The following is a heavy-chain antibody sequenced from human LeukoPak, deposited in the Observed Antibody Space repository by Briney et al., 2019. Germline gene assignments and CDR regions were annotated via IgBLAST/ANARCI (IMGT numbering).Heavy chain of an antibody. V-gene: IGHV1-69*01. CDR1: GGTFGSYA. CDR2: IIPIFSTA. J-gene: IGHJ3*02. CDR3: ATSPYYDFWSGRNGAFDI. Sequence: GSSVKVSCKASGGTFGSYAISWVRQAPGQGLEWMGGIIPIFSTANYAQKFQGRVTITADESTSPVYMELSSLSSEDTAVYYCATSPYYDFWSGRNGAFDIWGQGTMVIVSS. D-gene: IGHD3-3*01.